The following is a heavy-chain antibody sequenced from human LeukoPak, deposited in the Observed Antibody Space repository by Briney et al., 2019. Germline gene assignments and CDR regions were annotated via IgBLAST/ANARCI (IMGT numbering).Heavy chain of an antibody. CDR2: ISGSGGST. D-gene: IGHD3-22*01. Sequence: GGSLRLSCAASGFTFSSYAMSWVRQAPGKGLGWVSAISGSGGSTYYADSVKGRFTISRDNSKNTLYLQMNSLRAEDTAVYYCAKVGIVVVTGGYYFDYWGQGTLVTVSS. CDR1: GFTFSSYA. CDR3: AKVGIVVVTGGYYFDY. V-gene: IGHV3-23*01. J-gene: IGHJ4*02.